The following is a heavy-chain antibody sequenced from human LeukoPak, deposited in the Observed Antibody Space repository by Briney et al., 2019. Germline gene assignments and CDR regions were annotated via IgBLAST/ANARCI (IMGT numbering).Heavy chain of an antibody. CDR1: GYTFTGYY. D-gene: IGHD3-10*01. CDR3: ARDTLSSGYYFDY. Sequence: ASVKVSCKASGYTFTGYYMHWVRQAPGQGLEWMGWINPNSGGTNYAQKFQGRVTMTRDTSISTAYMELSRLRSDDKAVYYCARDTLSSGYYFDYWGQGTLVTVSS. J-gene: IGHJ4*02. CDR2: INPNSGGT. V-gene: IGHV1-2*02.